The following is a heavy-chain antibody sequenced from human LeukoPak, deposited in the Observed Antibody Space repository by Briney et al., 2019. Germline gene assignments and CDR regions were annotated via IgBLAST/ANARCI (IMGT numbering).Heavy chain of an antibody. D-gene: IGHD3-3*01. CDR2: ISYDGSNK. CDR3: AKAPSYYDFWSGYYS. V-gene: IGHV3-30*18. CDR1: GFTFSSCG. Sequence: RPGGSLRLSCAASGFTFSSCGMPWVRQAPGKGLEWVAVISYDGSNKYYADSVKGRFTISRDNSKNTLYLQMNSLRAEDTAVYYCAKAPSYYDFWSGYYSWGQGTLVTVSS. J-gene: IGHJ5*02.